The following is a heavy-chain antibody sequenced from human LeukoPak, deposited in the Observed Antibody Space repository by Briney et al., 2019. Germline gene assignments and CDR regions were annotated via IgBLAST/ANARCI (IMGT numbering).Heavy chain of an antibody. CDR3: AAHITIFGVVMDY. V-gene: IGHV4-39*01. CDR2: IYYSGST. D-gene: IGHD3-3*01. CDR1: GGSISSSSYY. J-gene: IGHJ4*02. Sequence: PSETLSLTCTVSGGSISSSSYYWGWIRQPPGKGLEWIGSIYYSGSTYYNPSLKSRVTISVDTSKNQFSLKLSSVTAADTAVYYCAAHITIFGVVMDYWGQGILVTVSS.